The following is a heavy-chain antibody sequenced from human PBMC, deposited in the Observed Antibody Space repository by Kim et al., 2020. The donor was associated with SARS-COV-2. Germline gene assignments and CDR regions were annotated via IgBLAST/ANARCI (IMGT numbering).Heavy chain of an antibody. CDR3: TAVRSSGCLSSYYYGMDV. J-gene: IGHJ6*02. D-gene: IGHD6-19*01. V-gene: IGHV3-15*01. Sequence: KGRFTISRDDSRNTLYLQMNSLKTEDTAVYYCTAVRSSGCLSSYYYGMDVWGQGTTVTVSS.